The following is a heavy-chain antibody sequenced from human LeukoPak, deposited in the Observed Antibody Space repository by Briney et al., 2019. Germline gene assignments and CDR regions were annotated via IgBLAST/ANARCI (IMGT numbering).Heavy chain of an antibody. CDR1: GYTFTGYA. V-gene: IGHV1-3*03. D-gene: IGHD6-6*01. CDR3: AREGSSSYYYYMDV. CDR2: INAGNGNT. Sequence: GASVKVSCKASGYTFTGYAMHWVRQAPGQRLEWMGWINAGNGNTKYSQEFQGRVTITRDTSASTAYMELSSLRSEDMAVYYCAREGSSSYYYYMDVWGKGTTVTVSS. J-gene: IGHJ6*03.